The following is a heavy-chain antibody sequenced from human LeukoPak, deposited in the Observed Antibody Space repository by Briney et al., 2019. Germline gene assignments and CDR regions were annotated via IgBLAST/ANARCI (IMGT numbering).Heavy chain of an antibody. CDR1: GFIFSRYN. V-gene: IGHV3-21*01. Sequence: GGSLRLSCAASGFIFSRYNMYWVRQAPGKGPEWVSSITSSSSYIFYADSVKGRFTFSRDDATNSVYLEMNSLRAEDTAVYYCARGGDKRLARNWFDPWGQGTVVTVSS. CDR3: ARGGDKRLARNWFDP. J-gene: IGHJ5*02. D-gene: IGHD3-16*01. CDR2: ITSSSSYI.